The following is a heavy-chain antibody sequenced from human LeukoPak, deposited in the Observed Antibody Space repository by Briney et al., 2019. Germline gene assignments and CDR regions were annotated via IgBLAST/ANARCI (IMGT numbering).Heavy chain of an antibody. CDR1: GYTLTGYY. CDR3: ARVMVRYFDWLHIDY. J-gene: IGHJ4*02. Sequence: ASVKVSCKASGYTLTGYYMHWVRQAPGQGLEWMGRINPNSGGTNYAQKFQGRVTMTRDTSISTAYMELSRLRSDDTAAYYCARVMVRYFDWLHIDYWGQGTLVTVSS. CDR2: INPNSGGT. D-gene: IGHD3-9*01. V-gene: IGHV1-2*06.